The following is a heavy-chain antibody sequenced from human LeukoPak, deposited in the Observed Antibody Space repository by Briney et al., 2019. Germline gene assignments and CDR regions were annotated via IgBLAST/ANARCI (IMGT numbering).Heavy chain of an antibody. D-gene: IGHD3-16*01. J-gene: IGHJ6*02. CDR2: IYHSGST. CDR3: ARDQVGDYGMDV. V-gene: IGHV4-4*02. CDR1: GGSISSSNW. Sequence: SETLSLTCAVSGGSISSSNWWSWVRQPPGKGLEWIGEIYHSGSTNYNPSLKSRVTISVDTSKNQFSLKLSSVTAADTAVYYCARDQVGDYGMDVWGQGTTVTVSS.